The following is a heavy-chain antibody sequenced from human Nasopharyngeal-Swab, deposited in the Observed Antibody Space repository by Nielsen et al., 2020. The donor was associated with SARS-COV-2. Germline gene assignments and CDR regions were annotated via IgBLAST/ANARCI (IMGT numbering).Heavy chain of an antibody. V-gene: IGHV4-34*01. J-gene: IGHJ5*02. Sequence: VRQMPGKGLEWIGEINHSGSTNYNPSLKSRVTISVDTSKNQFSLKLSSVTAADTAVYYCARCMTGTTGGWFDPWGQGTLVTVSS. D-gene: IGHD1-7*01. CDR3: ARCMTGTTGGWFDP. CDR2: INHSGST.